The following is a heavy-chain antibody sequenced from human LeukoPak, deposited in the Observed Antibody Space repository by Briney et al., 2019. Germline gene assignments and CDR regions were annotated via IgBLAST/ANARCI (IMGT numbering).Heavy chain of an antibody. CDR1: GGSISSYY. V-gene: IGHV4-59*01. J-gene: IGHJ6*03. Sequence: SETLSLTCTVSGGSISSYYWSWIRQPPGKGLEWIGYIYYSGSTNYNPSLKSRVTISVDTSKDQFSLKLSSVTAADTAVYYCAGPSGRYYYYYMDVWGKGTTVTVSS. CDR3: AGPSGRYYYYYMDV. CDR2: IYYSGST.